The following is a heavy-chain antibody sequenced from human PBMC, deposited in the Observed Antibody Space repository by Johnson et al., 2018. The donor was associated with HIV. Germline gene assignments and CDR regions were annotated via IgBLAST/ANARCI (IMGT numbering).Heavy chain of an antibody. J-gene: IGHJ3*02. D-gene: IGHD3-10*01. V-gene: IGHV3-9*01. Sequence: VYLVESGGGLVQPGRSLRLSCAASGFTFDDYAMHWVRQAPGKGLEWVSGINWNGGSTGYAGSVKGRFTISRDNAKNSLYLQMNSLRAEDTALYYCARDVPPPGARSWFRESPYCDIWGQGTMVTVSS. CDR3: ARDVPPPGARSWFRESPYCDI. CDR2: INWNGGST. CDR1: GFTFDDYA.